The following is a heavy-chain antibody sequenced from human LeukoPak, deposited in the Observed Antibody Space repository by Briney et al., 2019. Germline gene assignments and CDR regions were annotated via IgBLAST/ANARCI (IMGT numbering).Heavy chain of an antibody. CDR2: IYHSGST. V-gene: IGHV4-39*01. CDR3: ARKLWSYYFDY. D-gene: IGHD3-10*01. CDR1: GGSISSSSYY. Sequence: PSETLSLTCTVSGGSISSSSYYWGWIRQPPGKGLEWIGSIYHSGSTYYNPSLKSRVTISIDTSKNQFSLKLNSVTAADTAVYYCARKLWSYYFDYWGQGTLVTVSS. J-gene: IGHJ4*02.